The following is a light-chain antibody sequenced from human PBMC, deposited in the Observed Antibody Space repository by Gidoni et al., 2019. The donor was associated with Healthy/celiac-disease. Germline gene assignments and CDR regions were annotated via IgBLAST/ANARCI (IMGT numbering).Light chain of an antibody. CDR1: KLGDKY. CDR2: QDS. CDR3: QAWDSSTGV. V-gene: IGLV3-1*01. Sequence: SYELTQPPSVSVSPGQTASITCSGDKLGDKYACWYQQKPGQSPVLVIYQDSKRPSGIPARFSGSNSGNTATLTISGTQAMDEADYYCQAWDSSTGVFGGGTKLTV. J-gene: IGLJ2*01.